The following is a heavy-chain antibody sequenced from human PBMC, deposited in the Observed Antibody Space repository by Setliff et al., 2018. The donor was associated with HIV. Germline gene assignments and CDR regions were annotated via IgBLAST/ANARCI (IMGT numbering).Heavy chain of an antibody. V-gene: IGHV4-61*09. CDR2: IYTSGGT. CDR3: ATGQMATRY. J-gene: IGHJ4*02. Sequence: PSETLSLTCTVSGGSISSGSYYWSWIRQPAGKGLEWIGHIYTSGGTNYNPSLKSRVTISVDTSKNQFSLKLSSVTAADTAVYYCATGQMATRYWGQGTLVTVSS. D-gene: IGHD5-12*01. CDR1: GGSISSGSYY.